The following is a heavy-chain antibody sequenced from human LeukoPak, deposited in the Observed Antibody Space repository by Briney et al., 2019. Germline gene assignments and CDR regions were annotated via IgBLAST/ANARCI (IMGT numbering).Heavy chain of an antibody. D-gene: IGHD2/OR15-2a*01. V-gene: IGHV3-23*01. CDR3: AKEMGNSQPFDY. J-gene: IGHJ4*02. CDR2: ISGSGRDT. Sequence: GGSLRLSCAASGFTFGNYGLAWVRHAPRKGLEWVSAISGSGRDTYYADSVKGRFTISRDNSKNTLYLHMNSLRVEDTALYYCAKEMGNSQPFDYWGQGALVTVSS. CDR1: GFTFGNYG.